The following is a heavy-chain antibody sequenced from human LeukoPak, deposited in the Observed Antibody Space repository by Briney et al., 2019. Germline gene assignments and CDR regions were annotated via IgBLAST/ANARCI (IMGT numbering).Heavy chain of an antibody. J-gene: IGHJ4*02. CDR1: GFTFSSYG. V-gene: IGHV3-33*01. D-gene: IGHD6-13*01. CDR2: IWYDGSNK. Sequence: GGSLRLSCAASGFTFSSYGMHWVRQAPGKGLEWVAVIWYDGSNKYYGDSVKGRFTISRDNSKNRLYLQMNSLRVEDSAVYYCARDFPAEQQLPDNWGQGTLVTVSS. CDR3: ARDFPAEQQLPDN.